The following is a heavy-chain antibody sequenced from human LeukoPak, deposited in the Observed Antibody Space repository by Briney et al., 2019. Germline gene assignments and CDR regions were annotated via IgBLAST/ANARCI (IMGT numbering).Heavy chain of an antibody. CDR1: GYSFTSNW. CDR2: IYPGDSDT. J-gene: IGHJ5*02. V-gene: IGHV5-51*01. D-gene: IGHD5-12*01. Sequence: GESLKISCKGSGYSFTSNWIAWVRQMPGKGLEWMGIIYPGDSDTRYSPSFQGQVTISADTSISTAYVQWNSLRASDTAMYYCARLISGADCWFDPWGQGTLVTVSS. CDR3: ARLISGADCWFDP.